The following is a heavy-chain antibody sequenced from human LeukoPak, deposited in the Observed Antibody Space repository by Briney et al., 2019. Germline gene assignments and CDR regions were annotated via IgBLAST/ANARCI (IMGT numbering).Heavy chain of an antibody. CDR2: IYYSGST. CDR3: ASNFVEAFGIAAAGTPIN. J-gene: IGHJ4*02. Sequence: KSSETLSLTCTVSGGSISSGGYYWSWIRQHPGKGLEWIGYIYYSGSTYYNPSLKSRVTISVDTSKNQFSLKLSSVTAADTAVYYCASNFVEAFGIAAAGTPINWGQGTLVTVSS. CDR1: GGSISSGGYY. V-gene: IGHV4-31*03. D-gene: IGHD6-13*01.